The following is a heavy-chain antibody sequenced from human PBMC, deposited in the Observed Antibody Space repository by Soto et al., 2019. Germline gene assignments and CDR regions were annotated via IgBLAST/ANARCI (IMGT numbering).Heavy chain of an antibody. D-gene: IGHD5-12*01. CDR2: ISAYNGNT. Sequence: ASVKASSKASGAPFTSYGITWVRQAPGQGLEWMGWISAYNGNTSYAQKLQGRVTMTTDTSTSTAYMELRSLRSDDTAVYYCARDXSGYDHDYYYYGMDVWGQGTTVTVSS. V-gene: IGHV1-18*01. CDR1: GAPFTSYG. CDR3: ARDXSGYDHDYYYYGMDV. J-gene: IGHJ6*02.